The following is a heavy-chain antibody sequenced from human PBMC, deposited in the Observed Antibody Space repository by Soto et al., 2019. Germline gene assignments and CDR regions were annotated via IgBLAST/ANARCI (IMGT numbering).Heavy chain of an antibody. Sequence: ESLKISCKGSGYTFTTYWIGWVRQMPGKGLEWMGIIYPGDSETRYSPSFQGQVTISADKAINTAYLQWNSLKASDTAIYYCARCPAARQWLLCDYWGQGXLVTVSS. D-gene: IGHD2-2*01. J-gene: IGHJ4*02. CDR3: ARCPAARQWLLCDY. CDR1: GYTFTTYW. CDR2: IYPGDSET. V-gene: IGHV5-51*01.